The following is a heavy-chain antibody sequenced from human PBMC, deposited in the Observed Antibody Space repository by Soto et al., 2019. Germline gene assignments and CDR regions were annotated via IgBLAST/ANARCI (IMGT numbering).Heavy chain of an antibody. V-gene: IGHV3-21*01. Sequence: EVQLVESGGGLVKPGGSLRLSCVASGFTFSSYSMNWVRQAPGKGLEWVSSISSSSSYIYYADSVKGRFTISRDNAKNSLYLQMNSLRAEDTAVYYCAREGIAAAVTLGTMIDYWGQGTLVTVSS. CDR3: AREGIAAAVTLGTMIDY. CDR2: ISSSSSYI. D-gene: IGHD6-13*01. J-gene: IGHJ4*02. CDR1: GFTFSSYS.